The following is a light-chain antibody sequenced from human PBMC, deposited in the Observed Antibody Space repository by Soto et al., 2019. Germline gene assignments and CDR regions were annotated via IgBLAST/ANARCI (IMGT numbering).Light chain of an antibody. Sequence: DIVLTQSPGTLSLSPGTIATLSCRASQTLSNSFIAWYQQKPGQAPRLLIYDTSSRATGVPDRYSASGSGTDFTLTISRLEPEDFAVFFCQQDGTSEIIFGQGTRLEIK. CDR3: QQDGTSEII. CDR2: DTS. J-gene: IGKJ5*01. V-gene: IGKV3-20*01. CDR1: QTLSNSF.